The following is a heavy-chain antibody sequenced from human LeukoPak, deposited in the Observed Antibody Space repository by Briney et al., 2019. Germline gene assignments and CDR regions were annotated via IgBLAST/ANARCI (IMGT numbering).Heavy chain of an antibody. D-gene: IGHD1-14*01. J-gene: IGHJ6*03. CDR2: IYTSGSS. CDR3: AREGREFDSTGSRYYYYYMDV. Sequence: SETLSLTCTVSGGSISSYYWSWIRQPAGKGLEWIGRIYTSGSSNSNPSLKSRVTMSVDTSKNQFSLKLSSVTAADTAVYYCAREGREFDSTGSRYYYYYMDVWGKGTTVTVSS. V-gene: IGHV4-4*07. CDR1: GGSISSYY.